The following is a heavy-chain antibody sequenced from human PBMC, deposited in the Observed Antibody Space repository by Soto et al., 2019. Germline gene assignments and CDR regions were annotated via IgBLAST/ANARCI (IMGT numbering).Heavy chain of an antibody. D-gene: IGHD3-10*01. CDR1: GGSISSSNW. J-gene: IGHJ3*02. CDR3: ARGTLLRAVGFDI. V-gene: IGHV4-4*02. Sequence: QVQLQESGPGLVKPSGTLSLTCAVSGGSISSSNWWSWVRQPPGKGLEWIGEIYHSGTTNYNPSLKRRVTLSVDKSKNQFSLKLSSVTGADTAVYYCARGTLLRAVGFDIWGQGTLGTVSS. CDR2: IYHSGTT.